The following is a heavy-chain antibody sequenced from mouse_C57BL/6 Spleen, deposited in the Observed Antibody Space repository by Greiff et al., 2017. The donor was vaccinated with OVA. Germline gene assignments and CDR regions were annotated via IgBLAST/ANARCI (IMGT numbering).Heavy chain of an antibody. CDR3: AREPFTTVVAWHFDV. J-gene: IGHJ1*03. V-gene: IGHV3-6*01. CDR2: ISYDGSN. D-gene: IGHD1-1*01. CDR1: GYSITSGYY. Sequence: DVKLQESGPGLVKPSQSLSLTCSVTGYSITSGYYWNWIRQFPGNKLEWMGYISYDGSNNYNPSLKNRISITRDTSKNQFFLKLNSVTTEDTATYYCAREPFTTVVAWHFDVWGTGTTVTVSS.